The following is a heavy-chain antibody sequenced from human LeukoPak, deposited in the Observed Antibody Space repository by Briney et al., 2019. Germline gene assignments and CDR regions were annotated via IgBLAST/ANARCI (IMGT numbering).Heavy chain of an antibody. Sequence: GASVKVSCKASGYTFTSYAMHWVRQAPGQRLEWMGWINAGNGNTKYSQEFQGRVTITRDTSASTAYMELSSLRSEDMAVYYCAREGSSWYGPAFDYWGQGTLVTVSS. CDR2: INAGNGNT. D-gene: IGHD6-13*01. V-gene: IGHV1-3*03. CDR3: AREGSSWYGPAFDY. J-gene: IGHJ4*02. CDR1: GYTFTSYA.